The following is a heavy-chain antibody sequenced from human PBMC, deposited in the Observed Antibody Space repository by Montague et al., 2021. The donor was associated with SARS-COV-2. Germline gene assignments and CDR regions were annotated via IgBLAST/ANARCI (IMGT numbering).Heavy chain of an antibody. V-gene: IGHV4-39*01. Sequence: SETLSLTCTVSGGSISSSGYYWGWIRQPPGEGLEWIGSIYYSGSTYYNPSPKSRVTISVDTSKNQFSLKLSSVTAADTAVYYCARFPTSYYYDSKAAPATPDAFDIWGQGTMVTVSS. CDR3: ARFPTSYYYDSKAAPATPDAFDI. D-gene: IGHD3-22*01. J-gene: IGHJ3*02. CDR1: GGSISSSGYY. CDR2: IYYSGST.